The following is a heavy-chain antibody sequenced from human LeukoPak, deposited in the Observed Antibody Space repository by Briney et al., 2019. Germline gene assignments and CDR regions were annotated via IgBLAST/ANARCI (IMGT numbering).Heavy chain of an antibody. CDR3: ASGRIAAAVFGNAFDI. Sequence: ASVKVSCKASGYTFTSYYIHWVRQAPGQGLEWMGLINPSAGGTSYAQKFQDRVTMTRDMSTTTAYMELRSLRSDDTAVYYCASGRIAAAVFGNAFDIWGQGTMVTVSS. J-gene: IGHJ3*02. D-gene: IGHD6-13*01. V-gene: IGHV1-46*01. CDR2: INPSAGGT. CDR1: GYTFTSYY.